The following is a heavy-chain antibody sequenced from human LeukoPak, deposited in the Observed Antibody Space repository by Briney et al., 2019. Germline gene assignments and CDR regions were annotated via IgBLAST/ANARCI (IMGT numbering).Heavy chain of an antibody. Sequence: NPGGSLRLSCAASGFTVSSNYMSWVRQAPGKGLEWVSVIYSGGSTYYADSVKGRFTISRDNSKNTLYLQMNSLRAEDTAVYYCARGGSGYYLYYFDYWGQGTLVTVSS. CDR3: ARGGSGYYLYYFDY. CDR2: IYSGGST. J-gene: IGHJ4*02. D-gene: IGHD3-22*01. CDR1: GFTVSSNY. V-gene: IGHV3-53*01.